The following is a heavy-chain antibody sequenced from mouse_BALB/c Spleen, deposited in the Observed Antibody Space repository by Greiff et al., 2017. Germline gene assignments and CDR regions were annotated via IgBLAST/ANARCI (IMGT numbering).Heavy chain of an antibody. CDR2: IYPGDGDT. V-gene: IGHV1-87*01. Sequence: VQLQQSGAELARPGASVKLSCKASGYTFTSYWMQWVKQRPGQGLEWIGAIYPGDGDTRYTQKFKGKATLTADKSSSTAYMQLSSLASEDSAVYYCARGGVPYAMDYWGQGTSVTVSS. CDR3: ARGGVPYAMDY. J-gene: IGHJ4*01. CDR1: GYTFTSYW.